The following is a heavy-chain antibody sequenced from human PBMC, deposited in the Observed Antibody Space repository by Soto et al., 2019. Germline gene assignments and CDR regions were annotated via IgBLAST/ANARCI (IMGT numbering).Heavy chain of an antibody. CDR2: IYYGWSTYYFCGST. Sequence: QVHLQESGPGLVKPSETLSLTCTVSDGSISTYYWNWIRQPPGEGLELVGNIYYGWSTYYFCGSTSYNPSLTSRFIVSLDTSANHFSVKLFSLTAADTDVYDCSREMRIQLGYIPYSYYYPGMDVSGQGTTVIGSS. D-gene: IGHD5-18*01. CDR3: SREMRIQLGYIPYSYYYPGMDV. V-gene: IGHV4-59*01. CDR1: DGSISTYY. J-gene: IGHJ6*02.